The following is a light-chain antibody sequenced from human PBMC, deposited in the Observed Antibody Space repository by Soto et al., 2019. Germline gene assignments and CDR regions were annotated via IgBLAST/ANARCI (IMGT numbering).Light chain of an antibody. Sequence: EIVLTQSPATLSLSPGERATLSCGASESVSSNYLAWYQQKPGLAPRLLIFDASNRATDIPYRFSGSGSGTDFTLTISRLEPEDFAVYSSQQYGTSPWTFGQGTKVEIK. CDR3: QQYGTSPWT. J-gene: IGKJ1*01. CDR2: DAS. CDR1: ESVSSNY. V-gene: IGKV3D-20*01.